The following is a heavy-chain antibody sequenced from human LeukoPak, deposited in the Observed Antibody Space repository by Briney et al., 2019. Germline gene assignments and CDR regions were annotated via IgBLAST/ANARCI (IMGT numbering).Heavy chain of an antibody. Sequence: ASVKVSCKASGYTFTSYYMHWVRQAPGQGLEWMGIINPSGGSTSYAQKFQGRVTMTRDTSTSTVYMELSSLRSEDTAVYYCARDRAQNYDASDYFDYWGQGTLVTVSS. CDR2: INPSGGST. CDR1: GYTFTSYY. D-gene: IGHD3-3*01. J-gene: IGHJ4*02. V-gene: IGHV1-46*01. CDR3: ARDRAQNYDASDYFDY.